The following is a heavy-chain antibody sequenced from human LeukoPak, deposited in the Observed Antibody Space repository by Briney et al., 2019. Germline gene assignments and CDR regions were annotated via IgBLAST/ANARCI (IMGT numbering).Heavy chain of an antibody. Sequence: GGSLRLSCAASGFTFSSYSMNWVRQAPGKGLEWASSISSSSSYIYYADSVKGRFTISRDNAKNSLYLQMNSLRAEDTAVYYCARDSGGVGATNAFDIWGQGTMVTVSS. CDR1: GFTFSSYS. V-gene: IGHV3-21*01. D-gene: IGHD1-26*01. J-gene: IGHJ3*02. CDR3: ARDSGGVGATNAFDI. CDR2: ISSSSSYI.